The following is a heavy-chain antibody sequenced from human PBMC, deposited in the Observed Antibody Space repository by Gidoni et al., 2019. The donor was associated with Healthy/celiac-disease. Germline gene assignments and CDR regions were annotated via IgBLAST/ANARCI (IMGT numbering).Heavy chain of an antibody. Sequence: QVQLVESGGVGVQPGRPLRLSCAASGCTFSSYAMHWVRQAPGKGLAWVAVISYGGSNKYYADSVKGRFTISRDNSKNTLYLQMNSLRAEDTAVYYCARDPYYSSGLVGSKGWFDPWGQGTLVTVSS. J-gene: IGHJ5*02. D-gene: IGHD3-10*01. V-gene: IGHV3-30-3*01. CDR3: ARDPYYSSGLVGSKGWFDP. CDR2: ISYGGSNK. CDR1: GCTFSSYA.